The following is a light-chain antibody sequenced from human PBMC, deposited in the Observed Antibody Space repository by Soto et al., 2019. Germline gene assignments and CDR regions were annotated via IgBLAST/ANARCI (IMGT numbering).Light chain of an antibody. CDR2: SNN. CDR3: ASWDDRLGAVI. Sequence: QSVLTQPPSASGTPGQRVFISCSGSSSNIGGTNYAYWYQQLPGAAPKLLMHSNNLRPSGVPERISGSKSGTSASLAISGLRSEDEAVYYCASWDDRLGAVIFGGVTNLTVL. V-gene: IGLV1-47*02. CDR1: SSNIGGTNY. J-gene: IGLJ2*01.